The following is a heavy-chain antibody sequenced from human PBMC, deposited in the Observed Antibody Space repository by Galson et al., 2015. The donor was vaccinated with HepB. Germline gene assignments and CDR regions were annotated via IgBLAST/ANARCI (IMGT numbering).Heavy chain of an antibody. D-gene: IGHD6-19*01. V-gene: IGHV6-1*01. CDR1: GDSVSTNIGA. CDR3: AKETPIGVAAI. CDR2: TYYRDKWYN. J-gene: IGHJ4*02. Sequence: CAISGDSVSTNIGAWNWIRQSPSRGLEWLGRTYYRDKWYNDYAVSVRSRITINPDTSRNQFSLRLNSVTPEDTAVYYCAKETPIGVAAIWGQGTLVTVSS.